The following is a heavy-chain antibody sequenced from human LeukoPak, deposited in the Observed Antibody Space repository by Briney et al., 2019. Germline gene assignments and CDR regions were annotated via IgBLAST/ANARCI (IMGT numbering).Heavy chain of an antibody. CDR2: IYYSGST. D-gene: IGHD3-22*01. Sequence: SETPSLTCTVSGGSISSYYWSWIRQPPGKGLEWIGYIYYSGSTNYNPSLKSRVTISVDTSKNQFSLKLSSVTAADTAVYYCARDDSSASRAFDIWGQGTMVTVSS. CDR3: ARDDSSASRAFDI. J-gene: IGHJ3*02. CDR1: GGSISSYY. V-gene: IGHV4-59*01.